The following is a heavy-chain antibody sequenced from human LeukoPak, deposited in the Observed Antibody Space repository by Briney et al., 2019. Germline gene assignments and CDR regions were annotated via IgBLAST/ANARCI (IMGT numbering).Heavy chain of an antibody. D-gene: IGHD3-10*01. CDR1: GFTFSSYG. Sequence: GGSLRLSCAASGFTFSSYGMHWVRQAPGKGLEWVAFIRYDGSNKYYADSVKGRFTISRDNSKNTLYLQMNSLRAEDTAVYYCAKDLGSYYNKGGFFDYWGQGTLVTVSS. CDR2: IRYDGSNK. J-gene: IGHJ4*02. CDR3: AKDLGSYYNKGGFFDY. V-gene: IGHV3-30*02.